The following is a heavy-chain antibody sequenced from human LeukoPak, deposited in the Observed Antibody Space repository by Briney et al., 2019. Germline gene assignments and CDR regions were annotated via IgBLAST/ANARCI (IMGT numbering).Heavy chain of an antibody. D-gene: IGHD3-22*01. J-gene: IGHJ4*02. CDR3: ARDSESSGQY. Sequence: GGSLRLSXAASGLTFSSYSMNWVRQAPGKGLEWVSSISSSSSYIYYADSVKGRFTISRDNAKNSLYLQMNSLRAEDTAVYYCARDSESSGQYWGQGTLVTVSS. V-gene: IGHV3-21*01. CDR1: GLTFSSYS. CDR2: ISSSSSYI.